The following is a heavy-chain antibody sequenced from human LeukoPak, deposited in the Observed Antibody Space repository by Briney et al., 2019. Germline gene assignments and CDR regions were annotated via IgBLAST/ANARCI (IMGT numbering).Heavy chain of an antibody. D-gene: IGHD1-14*01. CDR3: ARGVEPLAANTLAY. CDR2: LYSDGNT. J-gene: IGHJ4*02. V-gene: IGHV3-53*01. Sequence: GGSLRLSRAASGFTLLKKDLPWLRQAPGKGLEWVSVLYSDGNTQYADSVHGRSTISRVNSHNTLYLELNRLSPDRTALGCFARGVEPLAANTLAYWGQGTLVTVSS. CDR1: GFTLLKKD.